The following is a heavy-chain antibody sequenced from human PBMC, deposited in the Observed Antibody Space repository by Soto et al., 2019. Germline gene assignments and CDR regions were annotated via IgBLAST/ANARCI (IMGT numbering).Heavy chain of an antibody. J-gene: IGHJ4*02. CDR2: SSYNGGT. Sequence: LSLTFTGSGDSNSFRDSYWGWIRQPPGEGLQWIGSSSYNGGTFYNPSLKGRVDISIDASRRQSSLQLTAVTAADSAIYYCTRHRIELAWRGTHYSGQGMSVTVSS. D-gene: IGHD1-1*01. V-gene: IGHV4-39*01. CDR1: GDSNSFRDSY. CDR3: TRHRIELAWRGTHY.